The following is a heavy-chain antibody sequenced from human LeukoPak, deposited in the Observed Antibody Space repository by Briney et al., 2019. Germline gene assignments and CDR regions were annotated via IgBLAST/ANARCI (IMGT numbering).Heavy chain of an antibody. CDR2: ISSSGSTI. CDR1: GFTFSSYE. CDR3: ARGLWFGELFRPDAFDI. Sequence: GGSLRLSCAASGFTFSSYEMNWVRQAPGKGLEWVSYISSSGSTIYYADSVKGRFTISRGNAKNSLYLQMNSLRAEDTAVYYCARGLWFGELFRPDAFDIWGQGTMVTVSS. J-gene: IGHJ3*02. V-gene: IGHV3-48*03. D-gene: IGHD3-10*01.